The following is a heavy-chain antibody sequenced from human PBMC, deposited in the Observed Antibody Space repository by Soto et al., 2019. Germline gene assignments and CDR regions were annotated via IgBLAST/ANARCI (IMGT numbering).Heavy chain of an antibody. V-gene: IGHV1-24*01. CDR3: ATGFRAKTIAAAGNYFDY. D-gene: IGHD6-13*01. CDR2: FDPEDGET. CDR1: GYTLTELS. Sequence: ASVKVSCKVSGYTLTELSMHWVRQAPGKGLEWMGGFDPEDGETIYAQKFQGRVTMTEDTSTDTAYMELSSLRSEDTAVYYCATGFRAKTIAAAGNYFDYWGQGTLVTVSS. J-gene: IGHJ4*02.